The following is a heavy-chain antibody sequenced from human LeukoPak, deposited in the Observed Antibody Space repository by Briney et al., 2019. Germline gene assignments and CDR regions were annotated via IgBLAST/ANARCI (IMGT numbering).Heavy chain of an antibody. Sequence: ASVKVSCKASGYTFTSYDINWVRQATGQGLEWMGWMNPNSGNTGYAQKFQGRVTMTRNTSISTAYMELSSLRSEDTAVYYCARSRGKVVARAFDIWGQGTMVTVSS. V-gene: IGHV1-8*01. CDR1: GYTFTSYD. D-gene: IGHD2-15*01. J-gene: IGHJ3*02. CDR3: ARSRGKVVARAFDI. CDR2: MNPNSGNT.